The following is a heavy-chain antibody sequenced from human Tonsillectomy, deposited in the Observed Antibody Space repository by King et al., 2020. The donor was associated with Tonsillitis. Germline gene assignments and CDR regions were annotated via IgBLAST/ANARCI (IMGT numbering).Heavy chain of an antibody. V-gene: IGHV3-33*05. CDR1: GFTFSSYG. Sequence: VQLVQSGGGVVQPGRSLRLSCAASGFTFSSYGMHWVRQAPGKGLEWVAVISYDGSNKYYADSVKGRFTISRDNSKNTLYLQMNSLRAEDTAVYYCARGGSGSYYFDYWGQGALLTVAS. CDR3: ARGGSGSYYFDY. J-gene: IGHJ4*02. CDR2: ISYDGSNK. D-gene: IGHD3-10*01.